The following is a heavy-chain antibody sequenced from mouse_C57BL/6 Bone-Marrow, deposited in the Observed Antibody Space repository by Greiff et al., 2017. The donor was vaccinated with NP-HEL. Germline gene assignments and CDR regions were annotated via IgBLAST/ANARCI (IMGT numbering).Heavy chain of an antibody. D-gene: IGHD1-1*01. V-gene: IGHV1-54*01. J-gene: IGHJ2*01. CDR2: INPGSGGT. Sequence: VKLMESGAELVRPGTSVKVSCKASGYAFTNYLIEWVKQRPGHVLEWIGVINPGSGGTNYNEKFKGKATLTADKSSSTAYMQLSSLTSEDSAVYFGARRGDSYYGPDYWGQGTTLTVSS. CDR1: GYAFTNYL. CDR3: ARRGDSYYGPDY.